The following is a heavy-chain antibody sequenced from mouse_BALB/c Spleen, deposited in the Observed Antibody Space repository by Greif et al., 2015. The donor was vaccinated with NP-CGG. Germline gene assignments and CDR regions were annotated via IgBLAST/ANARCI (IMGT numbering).Heavy chain of an antibody. CDR3: ARQEGSLLRHYYAMDY. V-gene: IGHV5-6*02. D-gene: IGHD1-2*01. CDR2: ISSGGSYT. Sequence: DVMLVESGGDLVKPGGSLRLSCAASGFTFSSYGMSWVRQTPDKRLEWVATISSGGSYTYYPDSVKGRFTISRDNAKNTLYLQMSSLKSEDAAMYYCARQEGSLLRHYYAMDYWGQGTSVTVSS. J-gene: IGHJ4*01. CDR1: GFTFSSYG.